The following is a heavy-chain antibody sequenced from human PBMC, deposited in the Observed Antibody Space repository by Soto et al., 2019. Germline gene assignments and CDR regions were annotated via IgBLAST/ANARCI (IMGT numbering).Heavy chain of an antibody. CDR1: GGTFSSYA. CDR2: IIPIFGTA. V-gene: IGHV1-69*12. Sequence: QVQLVQSGAEVKKPGSSVKVSCKASGGTFSSYAISWVRQAPGQGLEWMGGIIPIFGTANYAQKFQGRVTITAAESTSTAYMELSSLRSEDTAVYYCARSRTGDPRAGYFDLWGRGTLVTVSS. CDR3: ARSRTGDPRAGYFDL. D-gene: IGHD7-27*01. J-gene: IGHJ2*01.